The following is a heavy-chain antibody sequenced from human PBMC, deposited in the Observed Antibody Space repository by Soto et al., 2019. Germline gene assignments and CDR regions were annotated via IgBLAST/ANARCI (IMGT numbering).Heavy chain of an antibody. D-gene: IGHD6-13*01. CDR2: IYGGGST. V-gene: IGHV3-53*01. Sequence: GSLRLSCAASGFTVSSNYMSWVRQAPGKGLEWVSVIYGGGSTYHADSVKGRFTISRDNSKNTLYLQMNSLRAEDTAVYYCARGIAAAGTFDHWGQGTLVTVSS. CDR1: GFTVSSNY. J-gene: IGHJ4*02. CDR3: ARGIAAAGTFDH.